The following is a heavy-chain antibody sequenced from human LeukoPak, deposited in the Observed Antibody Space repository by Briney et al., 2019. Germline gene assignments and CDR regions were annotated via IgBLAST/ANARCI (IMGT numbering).Heavy chain of an antibody. CDR2: INSDGSST. Sequence: GGSLRLSCAASGFTFSSYWIHWVRQAPGKGLVWVSRINSDGSSTRYADSVKGRFTISRDNAKNTLYLQMNSLRVEDTAVYYCARDGVAGTQFICYFDYWGQGTLVTVSS. CDR3: ARDGVAGTQFICYFDY. CDR1: GFTFSSYW. D-gene: IGHD2-15*01. V-gene: IGHV3-74*01. J-gene: IGHJ4*02.